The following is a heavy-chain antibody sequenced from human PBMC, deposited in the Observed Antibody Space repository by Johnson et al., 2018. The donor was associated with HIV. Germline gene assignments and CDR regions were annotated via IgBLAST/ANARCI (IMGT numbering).Heavy chain of an antibody. J-gene: IGHJ3*02. CDR3: ARDQEWELRLTWGGDPFDI. CDR2: IYSAGST. CDR1: GFTVSSNY. Sequence: VQLVESGGGLVQPGGSLRLACAVSGFTVSSNYMSWVRQAPGKGLEWVSVIYSAGSTNYADSVKGPFTIPRDNSKNTLYLQMNSLRVEDTAVYYCARDQEWELRLTWGGDPFDIWGQGTMVTVSS. D-gene: IGHD1-26*01. V-gene: IGHV3-66*01.